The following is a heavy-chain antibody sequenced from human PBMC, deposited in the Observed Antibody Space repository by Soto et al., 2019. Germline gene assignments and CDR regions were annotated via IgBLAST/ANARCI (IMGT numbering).Heavy chain of an antibody. CDR2: ITLSSRNM. J-gene: IGHJ3*01. D-gene: IGHD3-22*01. V-gene: IGHV3-9*01. CDR1: GFTFDDYT. Sequence: EEQLVESGGGLVQPGRSLRLSCAGSGFTFDDYTMHWVRQAPGKGLEWVAGITLSSRNMAYADSVKGRFTISRDNAKNSLYLQMSSLRPEDTALYYCAKDWEVVSGNGAFDVWGRGTMVTVSS. CDR3: AKDWEVVSGNGAFDV.